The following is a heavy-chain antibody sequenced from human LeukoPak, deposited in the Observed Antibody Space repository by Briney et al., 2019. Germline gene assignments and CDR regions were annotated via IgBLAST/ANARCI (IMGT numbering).Heavy chain of an antibody. CDR1: GFTFSSYG. CDR3: ARSIHYYGSGSHYNLDYYGMDV. V-gene: IGHV3-33*01. CDR2: IWYDGSNK. J-gene: IGHJ6*02. Sequence: GGSLRLSCAASGFTFSSYGMHWVRQAPGKGLEWVAVIWYDGSNKYYADSVKGRFTISRDNSKNTLYLQMNSLRAEDTAVYYCARSIHYYGSGSHYNLDYYGMDVWGQGTTVTVSS. D-gene: IGHD3-10*01.